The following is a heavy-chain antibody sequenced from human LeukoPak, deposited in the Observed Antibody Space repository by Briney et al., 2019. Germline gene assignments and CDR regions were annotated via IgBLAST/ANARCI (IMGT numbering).Heavy chain of an antibody. D-gene: IGHD3-16*02. V-gene: IGHV1-69*04. CDR1: GGTFSSYA. Sequence: GASVKVSCKASGGTFSSYAISWVRQAPGQGLEWMGRIIPILGIANYAQKFQGRVTITADKSTSTAYMELSSLRSEDTAVYYCAKDALISFRGAWSQSDYWGQGTLVTVSS. CDR3: AKDALISFRGAWSQSDY. CDR2: IIPILGIA. J-gene: IGHJ4*02.